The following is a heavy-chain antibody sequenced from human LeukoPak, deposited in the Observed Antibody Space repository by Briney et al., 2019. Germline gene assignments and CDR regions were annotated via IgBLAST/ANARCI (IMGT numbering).Heavy chain of an antibody. D-gene: IGHD3-22*01. CDR2: IYYSGST. CDR3: ARLSSGYFVN. CDR1: GGSVSSGSYY. J-gene: IGHJ4*02. V-gene: IGHV4-61*01. Sequence: SETLSLTCTVSGGSVSSGSYYWSWIRQPPGKGLEWIGYIYYSGSTNYNPTLKSRVTISVDTSKNQFSLKLSSVTAADTAVYYCARLSSGYFVNWGQGTLVTVSS.